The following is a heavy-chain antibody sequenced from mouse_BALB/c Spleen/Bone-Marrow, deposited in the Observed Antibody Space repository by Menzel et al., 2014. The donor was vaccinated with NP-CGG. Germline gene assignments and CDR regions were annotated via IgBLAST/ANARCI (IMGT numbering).Heavy chain of an antibody. J-gene: IGHJ2*01. CDR3: TRWVYYGSSYFDY. CDR2: IDPENGNT. D-gene: IGHD1-1*01. Sequence: VHLQQPGAEFVRPGALVKLSCNASGFNIKDYYMHWVKQRPEQGLEWIGWIDPENGNTIYDPKFPGKASITADTSSNTAYLQLSSLTSEDTAVYYCTRWVYYGSSYFDYWGHGTTLTVSS. V-gene: IGHV14-1*02. CDR1: GFNIKDYY.